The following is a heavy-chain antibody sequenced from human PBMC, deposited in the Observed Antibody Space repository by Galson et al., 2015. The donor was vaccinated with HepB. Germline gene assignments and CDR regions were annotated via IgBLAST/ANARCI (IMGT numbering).Heavy chain of an antibody. J-gene: IGHJ6*02. CDR1: GFTFSDYY. CDR2: ISSSSSYT. CDR3: AREVGGDYYDSSGYRYYYYGMDV. Sequence: SLRLSCAASGFTFSDYYMSWIRQAPGKGLEWVSYISSSSSYTNYADSVKGRFTISRDNAKNSLYLQMNSLRAEDTAVYYCAREVGGDYYDSSGYRYYYYGMDVWGQGTTVTVSS. D-gene: IGHD3-22*01. V-gene: IGHV3-11*06.